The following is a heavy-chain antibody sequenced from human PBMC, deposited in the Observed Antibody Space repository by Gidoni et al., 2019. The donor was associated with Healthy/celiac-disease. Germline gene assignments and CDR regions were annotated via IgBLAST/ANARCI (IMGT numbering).Heavy chain of an antibody. J-gene: IGHJ3*02. CDR3: ARAPTYYYDSSGPFDI. Sequence: QVQLVESGGGVVQPGRSLRLSCAASGFTFSSYGMHWVRQAPGKGLEWVAVISDDGSNKYYADSVKGRFTISRDNSKNTLYLQMNSLRAEDTAVYYCARAPTYYYDSSGPFDIWGQGTMVTVSS. CDR1: GFTFSSYG. CDR2: ISDDGSNK. D-gene: IGHD3-22*01. V-gene: IGHV3-30*03.